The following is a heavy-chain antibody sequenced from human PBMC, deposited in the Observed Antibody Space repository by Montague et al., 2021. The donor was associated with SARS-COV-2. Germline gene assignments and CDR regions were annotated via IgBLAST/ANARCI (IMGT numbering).Heavy chain of an antibody. J-gene: IGHJ4*02. CDR2: IYTTGST. D-gene: IGHD2/OR15-2a*01. Sequence: SETLSLTCTVSGGSISSYYWSWIRQPAGKGLEWIGRIYTTGSTNYNPSLKSRLTISLDTSKNQFSLKLSSVTAADTAVYYCARDDFRWDFDCWGQGTLVTVSS. CDR3: ARDDFRWDFDC. CDR1: GGSISSYY. V-gene: IGHV4-4*07.